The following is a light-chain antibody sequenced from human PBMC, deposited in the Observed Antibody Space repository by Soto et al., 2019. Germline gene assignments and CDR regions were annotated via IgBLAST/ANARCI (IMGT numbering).Light chain of an antibody. CDR3: SSFSSSNTLL. CDR2: EVY. J-gene: IGLJ1*01. CDR1: SSDVGDYNS. Sequence: QSVLTQPASVSGSPGQSITISCTGTSSDVGDYNSVSWYQQHPGKAPKLIIYEVYNRPTGGSNRFSGSKSGNTASLTVSGLQAEDEADYYCSSFSSSNTLLFGTGTKVTVL. V-gene: IGLV2-14*01.